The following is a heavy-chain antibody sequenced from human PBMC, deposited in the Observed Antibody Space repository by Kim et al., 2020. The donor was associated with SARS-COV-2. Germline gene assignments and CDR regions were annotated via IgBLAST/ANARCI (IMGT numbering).Heavy chain of an antibody. CDR2: INWNGGST. V-gene: IGHV3-20*01. D-gene: IGHD3-22*01. CDR3: ARDTGGVENYYDSSGYWNWFDP. CDR1: GFTFDDYG. J-gene: IGHJ5*02. Sequence: GGSLRLSCAASGFTFDDYGMSWVRQAPGKGLEWVSGINWNGGSTGYADSVKGRFTISRDNAKNSLYLQMNSLRAEDTALYHCARDTGGVENYYDSSGYWNWFDPWGQGTLVTVSS.